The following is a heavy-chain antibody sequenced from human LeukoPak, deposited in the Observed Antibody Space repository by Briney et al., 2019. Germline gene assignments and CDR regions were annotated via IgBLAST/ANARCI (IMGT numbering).Heavy chain of an antibody. CDR1: GGSISSSSYY. CDR3: ARDRKLFDY. D-gene: IGHD2-15*01. J-gene: IGHJ4*02. V-gene: IGHV4-39*07. Sequence: SETLSLTCTVSGGSISSSSYYWGWIRQPPGKGLEWIGSIYYSGSTNYNPSLKSRVTISVDTSKNQFSLKLSSVTAADTAVYYCARDRKLFDYWGQGTLVTVSS. CDR2: IYYSGST.